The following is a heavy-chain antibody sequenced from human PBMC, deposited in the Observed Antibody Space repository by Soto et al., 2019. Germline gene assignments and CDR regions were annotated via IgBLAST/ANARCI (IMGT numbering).Heavy chain of an antibody. V-gene: IGHV3-23*01. CDR3: AKMLYYDFWSGYSHYFDD. J-gene: IGHJ4*02. CDR2: ISGSGAGL. D-gene: IGHD3-3*01. CDR1: GFTFSSYA. Sequence: LRLSCAASGFTFSSYAMSWVRQAPGKGLQWVSAISGSGAGLYYADSVKGRFTTSRDKSKNTLYLQMSSLRAEDTAVYYCAKMLYYDFWSGYSHYFDDWGQGTLVTVSS.